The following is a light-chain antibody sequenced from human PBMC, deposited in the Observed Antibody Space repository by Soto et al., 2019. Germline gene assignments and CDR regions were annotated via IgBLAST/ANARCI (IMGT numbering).Light chain of an antibody. CDR3: SSYTSSTDYV. CDR2: EVT. V-gene: IGLV2-14*01. Sequence: QSALTQPASVSGSLGQSITISCTGTSSDVGGYNFVSWYQLHPGKAPKLMIFEVTYRPSGVSNRFSGSKSGSTASLTISGLQAEDEADYYCSSYTSSTDYVFGTGTKVTVL. CDR1: SSDVGGYNF. J-gene: IGLJ1*01.